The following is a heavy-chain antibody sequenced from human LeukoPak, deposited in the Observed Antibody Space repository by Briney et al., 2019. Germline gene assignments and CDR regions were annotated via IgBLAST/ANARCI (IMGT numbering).Heavy chain of an antibody. CDR2: IYTSGST. Sequence: PSETQSLTCTVSGGSISSGSYYWSWIRQPAGKGLEWIGRIYTSGSTNYNPSLKSRVIISVDTSKNQFSLKVRSVTAADTAVYYCARTYCGGDCRGYYYYYYMDVWGKGTTVTISS. CDR1: GGSISSGSYY. J-gene: IGHJ6*03. V-gene: IGHV4-61*02. CDR3: ARTYCGGDCRGYYYYYYMDV. D-gene: IGHD2-21*02.